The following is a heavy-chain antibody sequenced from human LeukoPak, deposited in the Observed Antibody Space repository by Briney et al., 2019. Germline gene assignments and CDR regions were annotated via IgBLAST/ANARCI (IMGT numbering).Heavy chain of an antibody. CDR2: ISGSGGST. D-gene: IGHD6-19*01. J-gene: IGHJ4*02. CDR3: AKDRTPIAVAGTITDY. CDR1: GFIVSSNS. V-gene: IGHV3-23*01. Sequence: LAGGSLRLSCAASGFIVSSNSMSWVRQAPGKGLEWVSAISGSGGSTYYADSVKGRFTISRDNSKNTLYLQMNSLRAEDTAVYYCAKDRTPIAVAGTITDYWGQGTLVTVSS.